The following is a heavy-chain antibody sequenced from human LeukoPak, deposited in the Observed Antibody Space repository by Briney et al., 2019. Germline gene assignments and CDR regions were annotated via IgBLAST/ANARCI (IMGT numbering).Heavy chain of an antibody. CDR2: ISGSSSYI. D-gene: IGHD6-19*01. CDR1: GFTFSNYA. J-gene: IGHJ4*02. CDR3: ARDRIAVAATETSFDY. V-gene: IGHV3-21*01. Sequence: PGGSLTLSCVASGFTFSNYAMSWVRQAPGKGLEWVSSISGSSSYIYYADSVKGRFTISRGNAKNSLYLQMSSLRAEDTAMYYCARDRIAVAATETSFDYWGQGTLVTVSS.